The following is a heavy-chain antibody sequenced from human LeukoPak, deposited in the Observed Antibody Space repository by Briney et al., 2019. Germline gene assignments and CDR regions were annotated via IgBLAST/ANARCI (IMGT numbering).Heavy chain of an antibody. CDR1: GGSISSSDYY. Sequence: SETLSLTCTVSGGSISSSDYYWSWIRQPPGKGLEWIGYIYYSGSTYYNPSLKSRISISIDTSKNQFSLKLSSVTAADTAVYYCARGDYYYDSSGPGDYRGQGTPVTVSS. J-gene: IGHJ4*02. D-gene: IGHD3-22*01. V-gene: IGHV4-30-4*01. CDR2: IYYSGST. CDR3: ARGDYYYDSSGPGDY.